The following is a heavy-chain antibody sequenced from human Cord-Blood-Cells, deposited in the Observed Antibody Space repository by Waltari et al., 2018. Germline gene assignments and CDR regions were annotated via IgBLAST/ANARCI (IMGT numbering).Heavy chain of an antibody. CDR2: INHSGST. V-gene: IGHV4-34*01. D-gene: IGHD6-13*01. J-gene: IGHJ4*02. CDR1: GGSFSGYY. CDR3: ARGQSSSWHDY. Sequence: QVQLQQWGAGLLKPSETLSLTCAVYGGSFSGYYWSWIRQPPGKGLEWIGEINHSGSTNYNPSLKSRVTISVDTSKNQFSLKLSSVTAADTAVYYCARGQSSSWHDYWGQGTLVTVSS.